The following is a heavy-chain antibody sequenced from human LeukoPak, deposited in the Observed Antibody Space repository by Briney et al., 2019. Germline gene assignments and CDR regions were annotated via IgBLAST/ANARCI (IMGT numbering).Heavy chain of an antibody. CDR3: AKDSDFWSGYSKFDY. J-gene: IGHJ4*02. CDR1: GFTFSSYA. Sequence: GGSLRLSCAASGFTFSSYAMSWVRQAPGKGLEWVSAISGSGGSTYYADSVKGRFTISRDNSKNTLYLQMNGLRAEDTAVYYCAKDSDFWSGYSKFDYWAREPWSPSPQ. CDR2: ISGSGGST. D-gene: IGHD3-3*01. V-gene: IGHV3-23*01.